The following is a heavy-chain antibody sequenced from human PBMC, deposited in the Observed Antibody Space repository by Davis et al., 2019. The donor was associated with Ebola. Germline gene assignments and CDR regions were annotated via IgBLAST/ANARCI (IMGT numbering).Heavy chain of an antibody. V-gene: IGHV3-73*01. D-gene: IGHD4-17*01. Sequence: PGGSLRLSCAASGFTFSGSAMHWVRQASGKGLEWVGRIRSKANSYATAYAASVKGRFTISRDDSKNTAYLQMNSLKTEDTAVYYCTCTVTTVDYWGQGTLVTVSS. J-gene: IGHJ4*02. CDR2: IRSKANSYAT. CDR3: TCTVTTVDY. CDR1: GFTFSGSA.